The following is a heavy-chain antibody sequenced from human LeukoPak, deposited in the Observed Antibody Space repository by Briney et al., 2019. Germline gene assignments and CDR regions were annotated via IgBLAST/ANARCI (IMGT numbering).Heavy chain of an antibody. CDR3: ARANGWQQTPLDY. Sequence: GGSLRLSCAASGFTFSDYYMSWVRQAPGKGLEWVSYISSSGSTIYYADSVKGRFTISRDNAKNSLYLQMNSLRAEDTAVYYCARANGWQQTPLDYWGQGTLVTVSS. J-gene: IGHJ4*02. CDR2: ISSSGSTI. D-gene: IGHD6-13*01. CDR1: GFTFSDYY. V-gene: IGHV3-11*01.